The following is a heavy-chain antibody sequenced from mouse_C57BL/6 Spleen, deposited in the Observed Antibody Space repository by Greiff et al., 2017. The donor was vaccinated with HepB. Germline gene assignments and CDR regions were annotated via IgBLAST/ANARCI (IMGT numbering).Heavy chain of an antibody. CDR2: INYDGSST. Sequence: DVKLVESEGGLVQPGSSMKLSCTASGFTFSDYYMAWVRQVPEKGLEWVANINYDGSSTYYLDSLKSRFIISRDNAKNIPYLQMSSLKSEDTATYYCARDGNWDGGWYFDVWGTGTTVTVSS. CDR1: GFTFSDYY. CDR3: ARDGNWDGGWYFDV. V-gene: IGHV5-16*01. D-gene: IGHD4-1*01. J-gene: IGHJ1*03.